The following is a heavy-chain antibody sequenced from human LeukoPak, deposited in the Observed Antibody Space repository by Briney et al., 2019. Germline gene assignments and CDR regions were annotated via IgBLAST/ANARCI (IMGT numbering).Heavy chain of an antibody. Sequence: GGSLRLSCAASGFTFSSYWMHWVRQAPGKGLVWVSRINSDGGSTSYADSVKGRFTISRDNAKNSLYLQMNSLRAEDTALYYCASGGYGGSGYYFDYWGQGTLVSVSS. CDR1: GFTFSSYW. D-gene: IGHD6-19*01. CDR3: ASGGYGGSGYYFDY. V-gene: IGHV3-74*01. CDR2: INSDGGST. J-gene: IGHJ4*02.